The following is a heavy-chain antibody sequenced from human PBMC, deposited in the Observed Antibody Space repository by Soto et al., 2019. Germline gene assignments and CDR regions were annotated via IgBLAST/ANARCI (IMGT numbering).Heavy chain of an antibody. Sequence: PGESLRISCKGSVYSFTSYWIGWVRQMPGKGLEWMGSIYPGDSDTRYSPSFQGQVTISADKSISTAYLQWSSLKASDTAMYYCARHDTAAAGIRFDPWGQGNLVTVSS. CDR2: IYPGDSDT. CDR3: ARHDTAAAGIRFDP. CDR1: VYSFTSYW. D-gene: IGHD6-13*01. V-gene: IGHV5-51*01. J-gene: IGHJ5*02.